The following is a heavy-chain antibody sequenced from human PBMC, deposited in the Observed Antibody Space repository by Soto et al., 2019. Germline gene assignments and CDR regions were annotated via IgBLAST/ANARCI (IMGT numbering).Heavy chain of an antibody. CDR2: IHYNGNN. CDR3: AREGNLGRWIQPLDS. J-gene: IGHJ4*02. CDR1: GDSISSYS. Sequence: PSETLSLTCTVSGDSISSYSWSWIRQPPGTGLQWIGNIHYNGNNNYSPSLKSRVTMSVDTSKNHFSLKLISVTTADTVVYFCAREGNLGRWIQPLDSWGQGTLVTVSS. V-gene: IGHV4-59*01. D-gene: IGHD2-2*03.